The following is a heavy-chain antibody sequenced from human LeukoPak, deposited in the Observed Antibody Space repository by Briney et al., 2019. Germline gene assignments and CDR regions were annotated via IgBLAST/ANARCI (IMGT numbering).Heavy chain of an antibody. CDR1: GGSFSGYY. V-gene: IGHV4-34*01. CDR3: ARRKRGSGGPFDY. Sequence: SETLSLTCAVYGGSFSGYYWSWIRQVPGKGLEWIGESNHSGDTNYNPSLKSRVTISIDTSKKQFSLELSSVTAADTAIYFCARRKRGSGGPFDYWGQGTLVTVSS. D-gene: IGHD6-19*01. J-gene: IGHJ4*02. CDR2: SNHSGDT.